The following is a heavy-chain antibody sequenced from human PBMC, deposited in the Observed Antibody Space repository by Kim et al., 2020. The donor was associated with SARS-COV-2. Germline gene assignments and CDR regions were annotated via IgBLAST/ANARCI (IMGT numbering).Heavy chain of an antibody. CDR2: IDPDSGCT. CDR3: ARILGHCNDGGCYS. CDR1: GYRFTDYY. V-gene: IGHV1-2*02. D-gene: IGHD2-15*01. J-gene: IGHJ4*02. Sequence: ASVKVSCKSSGYRFTDYYIHWVRQAPGQGLEWMGWIDPDSGCTKNAQMFQDRITMTSITSIRTAYMDLTRLTSDDTAMYYCARILGHCNDGGCYSWGQGTLVTVSS.